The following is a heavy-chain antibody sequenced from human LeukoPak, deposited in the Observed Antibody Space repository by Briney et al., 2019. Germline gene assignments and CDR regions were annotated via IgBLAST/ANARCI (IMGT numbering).Heavy chain of an antibody. CDR2: INHSGSA. D-gene: IGHD4-17*01. J-gene: IGHJ3*02. CDR1: GGSLSGYY. Sequence: SETLSLTCAVYGGSLSGYYWSWIRQPPGKGLEWFGEINHSGSADYNPSLKSRVTISVDTSKNHFSLTLSAVTAADTAVYYCAMTTVTTGRSSFDIWAQGTMVTVSS. CDR3: AMTTVTTGRSSFDI. V-gene: IGHV4-34*01.